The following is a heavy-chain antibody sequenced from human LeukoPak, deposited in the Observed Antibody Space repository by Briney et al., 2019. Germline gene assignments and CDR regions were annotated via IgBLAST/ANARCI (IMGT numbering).Heavy chain of an antibody. D-gene: IGHD5-12*01. Sequence: PSETLSLTCTVSGGSISSYYWSWIRQPPGKGLEWIGYIYYSGSTNYNPSLKSRVTISVDTSKNQFSLQLSSVTAADTAVYYCARDRLGYSGYGHYFDYWGQGTLVTVSS. CDR1: GGSISSYY. CDR3: ARDRLGYSGYGHYFDY. J-gene: IGHJ4*02. CDR2: IYYSGST. V-gene: IGHV4-59*01.